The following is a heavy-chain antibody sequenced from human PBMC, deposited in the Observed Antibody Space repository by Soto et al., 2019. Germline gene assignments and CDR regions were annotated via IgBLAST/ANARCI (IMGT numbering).Heavy chain of an antibody. J-gene: IGHJ4*02. CDR1: GGSISSYY. CDR2: IYYSGST. V-gene: IGHV4-59*01. D-gene: IGHD5-18*01. Sequence: SETLSLTCTVSGGSISSYYWSWIRQPPGKGLEWIGYIYYSGSTNYNPSLKSRVTISVDTSKNQFSLKLSSVTAADTAVYYCARTANALDYWGQGTLVTVSS. CDR3: ARTANALDY.